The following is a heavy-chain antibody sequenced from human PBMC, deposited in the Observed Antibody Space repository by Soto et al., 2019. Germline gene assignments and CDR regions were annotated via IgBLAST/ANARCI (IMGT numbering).Heavy chain of an antibody. CDR2: IKTTTDGGTT. D-gene: IGHD6-6*01. Sequence: EVQLVESGGGLVEPGGSLRLSCAASGFSFTNAWMTWVRQAPGKGLEWVGRIKTTTDGGTTDYAAPVKGRFTISRDDSTNTLYLQMNSLKTEDTAVYYCTKSRPPRSSSLWFGPWGQGTLVTVSS. J-gene: IGHJ5*02. CDR1: GFSFTNAW. V-gene: IGHV3-15*01. CDR3: TKSRPPRSSSLWFGP.